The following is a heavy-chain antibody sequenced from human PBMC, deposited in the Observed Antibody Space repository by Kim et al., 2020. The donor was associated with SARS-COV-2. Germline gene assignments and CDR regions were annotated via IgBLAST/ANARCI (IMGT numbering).Heavy chain of an antibody. D-gene: IGHD3-10*01. Sequence: VKGRFTISRDNAKNSLYLQMNSLRAEDTALYYCAKDIDYGNNCFYYGMDVWGQGTTVTVSS. CDR3: AKDIDYGNNCFYYGMDV. V-gene: IGHV3-9*01. J-gene: IGHJ6*02.